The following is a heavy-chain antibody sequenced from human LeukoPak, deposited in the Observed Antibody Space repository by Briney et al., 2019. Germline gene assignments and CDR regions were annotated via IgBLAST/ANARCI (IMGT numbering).Heavy chain of an antibody. D-gene: IGHD1-14*01. Sequence: PGGSLRLSCAASGFTFGSYAMHWVRQAPGKGLEWVAVISYDGSNKYYADSVKGRFTISRDNSKNSLYLQMNSLRAEDTAVYYCARTETRTTPNTGELRHYYYYGMDVWGQGTTVTVSS. CDR1: GFTFGSYA. J-gene: IGHJ6*02. CDR3: ARTETRTTPNTGELRHYYYYGMDV. V-gene: IGHV3-30-3*01. CDR2: ISYDGSNK.